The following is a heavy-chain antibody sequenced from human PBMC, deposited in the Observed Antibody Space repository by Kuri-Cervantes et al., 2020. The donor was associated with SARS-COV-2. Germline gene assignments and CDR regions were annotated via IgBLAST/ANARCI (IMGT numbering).Heavy chain of an antibody. Sequence: ASVKVSCKASGYTFTSYGISWVRQAPGQGLEWMGWISAYNGNTNYAQKLQGRVTMTRDTSTSTVYMELSSLRSEDTAVYYCARAPWDSSSWYDLAAQYFQHWGQGTLVTVSS. CDR2: ISAYNGNT. CDR1: GYTFTSYG. V-gene: IGHV1-18*01. CDR3: ARAPWDSSSWYDLAAQYFQH. D-gene: IGHD6-13*01. J-gene: IGHJ1*01.